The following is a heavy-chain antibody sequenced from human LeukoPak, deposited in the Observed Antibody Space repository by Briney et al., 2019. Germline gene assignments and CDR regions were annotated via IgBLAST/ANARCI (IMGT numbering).Heavy chain of an antibody. CDR2: IYYSGST. V-gene: IGHV4-59*01. CDR3: ARALLRPWFDP. D-gene: IGHD3-22*01. Sequence: PSETLSLTCTVSGGSINSYFWSWIRQPPGKGLEWIGSIYYSGSTNYIPSLKSRVTISVDTSKNQFSLKLSSVTAADTAVYYCARALLRPWFDPWGQGTLVTVSS. J-gene: IGHJ5*02. CDR1: GGSINSYF.